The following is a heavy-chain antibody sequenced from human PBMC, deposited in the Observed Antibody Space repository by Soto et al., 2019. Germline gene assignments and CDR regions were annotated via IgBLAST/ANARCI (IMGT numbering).Heavy chain of an antibody. CDR3: VRGGSNYAS. J-gene: IGHJ5*02. V-gene: IGHV3-7*01. D-gene: IGHD4-4*01. CDR2: IKPDESEK. Sequence: EVQLVESGGGLVQPGGPLRLSCTASGFTFRDSWMTWVRQAPGKGLEWVARIKPDESEKKYADSVKGRFSISRDNAKNSMYLPMDSLRGEDTAVYYCVRGGSNYASWGQGTLVTVSS. CDR1: GFTFRDSW.